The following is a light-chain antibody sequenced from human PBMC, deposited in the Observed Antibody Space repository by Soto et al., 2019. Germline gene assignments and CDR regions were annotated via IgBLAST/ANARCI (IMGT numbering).Light chain of an antibody. V-gene: IGLV1-40*01. CDR1: SSNIGAGYH. J-gene: IGLJ1*01. Sequence: QSVLTQPPSVSGAPGQRVTISCTGSSSNIGAGYHVHWYRQLPGAAPKLLISGNNNRPSGVPGRFSASKSGTSASLAITGLQAEDEADYYCQSFDSSLSGYVFGTGTKVTVL. CDR2: GNN. CDR3: QSFDSSLSGYV.